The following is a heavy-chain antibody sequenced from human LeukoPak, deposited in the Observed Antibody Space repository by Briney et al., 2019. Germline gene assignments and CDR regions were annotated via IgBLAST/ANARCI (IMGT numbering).Heavy chain of an antibody. J-gene: IGHJ3*02. Sequence: GGSLRLSCAASGFTVSNNYMSWVRQAPGKGLEWVSVIYSGGNTYYADSVKGRFAISRDYSRNTVYLQMNSLRAEDTAVHYCARESGFGELFPYAFDIWGQGTVVTVSS. D-gene: IGHD3-10*01. CDR3: ARESGFGELFPYAFDI. CDR1: GFTVSNNY. CDR2: IYSGGNT. V-gene: IGHV3-53*01.